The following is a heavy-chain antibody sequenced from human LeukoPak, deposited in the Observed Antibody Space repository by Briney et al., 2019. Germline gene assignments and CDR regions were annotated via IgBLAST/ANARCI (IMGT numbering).Heavy chain of an antibody. CDR2: INPNRGGT. CDR3: ARGIAARRFDY. CDR1: GYTFTGYY. J-gene: IGHJ4*02. Sequence: GAPVKVSCKASGYTFTGYYMHWVRQAPGQGLEWMGWINPNRGGTNYAQKFQGRVTMTRDTSISTAYMELSRLRSDDTAVYYCARGIAARRFDYWGQGTLVTVSS. D-gene: IGHD6-6*01. V-gene: IGHV1-2*02.